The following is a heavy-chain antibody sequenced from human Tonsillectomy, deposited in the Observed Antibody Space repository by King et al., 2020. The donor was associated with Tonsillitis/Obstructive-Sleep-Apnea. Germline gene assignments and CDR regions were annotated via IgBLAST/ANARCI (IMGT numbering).Heavy chain of an antibody. J-gene: IGHJ4*02. CDR3: AASEAFDY. CDR1: GFSFVDFT. Sequence: VQLVESGGAVVQPGGSLRLSCAASGFSFVDFTMHWVRQAPGKGLEWVSLISWDGGGTYYADSVKGRFTISRDNNRNSLYLQMSGLTTEDSALYYCAASEAFDYWGQGTLVTVSS. V-gene: IGHV3-43*01. CDR2: ISWDGGGT.